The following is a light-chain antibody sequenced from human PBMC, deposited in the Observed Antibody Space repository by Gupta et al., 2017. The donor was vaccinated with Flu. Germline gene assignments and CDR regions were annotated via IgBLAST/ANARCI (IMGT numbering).Light chain of an antibody. CDR2: GAS. CDR1: QGIRND. CDR3: LQDDNYPRT. V-gene: IGKV1-6*01. Sequence: AIQMTQSPSSLSASIGDRVTITCRASQGIRNDLGWYQQKPGKAPKLLISGASTLQSGVPSRFSGSGSGTDFTLTISSLQPEDFATYYCLQDDNYPRTFGQGTXVEIK. J-gene: IGKJ1*01.